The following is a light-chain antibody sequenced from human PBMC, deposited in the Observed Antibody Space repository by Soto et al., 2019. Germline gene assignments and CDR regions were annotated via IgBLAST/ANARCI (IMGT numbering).Light chain of an antibody. J-gene: IGKJ1*01. CDR3: QQYGSPKT. CDR1: QSVSSSY. V-gene: IGKV3-20*01. CDR2: GAS. Sequence: ELLLTQSPGTLSLSPGERATLSCRASQSVSSSYLAWYQQKPGQAPRLLIYGASSRATGIPDRFSGSGSGTDFSLTISRLEPEDFAVYYCQQYGSPKTFGQGTKV.